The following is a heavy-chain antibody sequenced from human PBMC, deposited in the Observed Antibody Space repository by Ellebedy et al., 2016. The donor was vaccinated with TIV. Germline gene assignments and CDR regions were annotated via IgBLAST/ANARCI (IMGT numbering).Heavy chain of an antibody. Sequence: GESLKISCAASGFTFSSYGMHWVRQAPGKGLEWVAVIWYDGSNKYYADSVKGRFTISRDNSKNTLYLQMNSLRAEDTAVYYCASEIVVVTAITQGLIAFDIWGQGTMVTVSS. CDR3: ASEIVVVTAITQGLIAFDI. J-gene: IGHJ3*02. V-gene: IGHV3-33*01. D-gene: IGHD2-21*02. CDR2: IWYDGSNK. CDR1: GFTFSSYG.